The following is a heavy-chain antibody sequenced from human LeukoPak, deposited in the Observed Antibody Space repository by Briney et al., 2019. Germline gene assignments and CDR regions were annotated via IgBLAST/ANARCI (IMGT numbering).Heavy chain of an antibody. Sequence: GGSLRLSCAASGFTFSSYAMSWVRQAPGKGLEWVSAISGSGGSTYYADSVKGRFTISRDNSKNTVYLQMNSLRAEDTAVYYCARADSLLQFGCWGQGTLVTVSS. CDR2: ISGSGGST. CDR3: ARADSLLQFGC. D-gene: IGHD5-24*01. V-gene: IGHV3-23*01. CDR1: GFTFSSYA. J-gene: IGHJ4*02.